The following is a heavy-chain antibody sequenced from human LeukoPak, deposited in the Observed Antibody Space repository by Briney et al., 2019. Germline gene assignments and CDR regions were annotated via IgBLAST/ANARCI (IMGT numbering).Heavy chain of an antibody. V-gene: IGHV6-1*01. CDR3: ARDKGGGVDTALAY. CDR1: GDSVSSNSAT. D-gene: IGHD5-18*01. CDR2: KYYRSRRYN. Sequence: SQTLSLTCAISGDSVSSNSATWNWIRQSPSRGLEWLVRKYYRSRRYNYYAVFKKRRITSIPDSYNNLFPLLLNSVAAENTAVYCCARDKGGGVDTALAYWGQGTLVTVSS. J-gene: IGHJ4*02.